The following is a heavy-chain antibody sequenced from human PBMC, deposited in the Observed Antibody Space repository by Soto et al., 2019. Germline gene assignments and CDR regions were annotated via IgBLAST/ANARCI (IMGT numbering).Heavy chain of an antibody. CDR1: GGTFSSYA. Sequence: ASVKVSCKASGGTFSSYAISWVRQAPGQGLEWMGGIIPIFGTTNYAQKFQGRVTITADESTSTVYMELSSLRSEDTAVYYCARDGLRTYYYDSSGYYGGDYWGQGTLVTVSS. CDR3: ARDGLRTYYYDSSGYYGGDY. CDR2: IIPIFGTT. J-gene: IGHJ4*02. D-gene: IGHD3-22*01. V-gene: IGHV1-69*13.